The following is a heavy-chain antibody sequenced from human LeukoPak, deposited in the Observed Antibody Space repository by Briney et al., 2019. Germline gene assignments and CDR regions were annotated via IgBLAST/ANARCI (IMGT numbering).Heavy chain of an antibody. J-gene: IGHJ6*04. CDR1: GFTFDDYA. V-gene: IGHV3-43D*04. CDR2: ISWDGGST. D-gene: IGHD3-10*01. CDR3: AKDIMHKFGYYGSGSYYMPIYYYGMDV. Sequence: PGGSLRLSCAASGFTFDDYAMHWVRQAPGKGLEWVSLISWDGGSTYYADSVKGRFTVSRDNSKNSLYLQMNSLRAEDTALYHCAKDIMHKFGYYGSGSYYMPIYYYGMDVWGKGTTVTVSS.